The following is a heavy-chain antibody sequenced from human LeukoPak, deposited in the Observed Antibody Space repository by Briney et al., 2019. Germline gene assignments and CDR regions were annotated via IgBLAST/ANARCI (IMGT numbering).Heavy chain of an antibody. V-gene: IGHV1-46*01. CDR2: INPSGGST. CDR3: ARGYTAMEFTHFDY. D-gene: IGHD5-18*01. Sequence: GASVKVSCKVSGYTLTELSMHWVRQAPGQGLEWMGIINPSGGSTSYTQKFQGRVTMTRDTSTSTVYMELSSLRSEDTAVYYCARGYTAMEFTHFDYWGQGTLVTVSS. CDR1: GYTLTELS. J-gene: IGHJ4*02.